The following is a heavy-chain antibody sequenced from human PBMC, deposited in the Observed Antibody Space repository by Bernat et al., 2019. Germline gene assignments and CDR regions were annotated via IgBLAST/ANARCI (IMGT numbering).Heavy chain of an antibody. CDR3: ATPWFGEHWFDP. CDR2: IIPIFGTA. CDR1: GGTFSSYA. J-gene: IGHJ5*02. D-gene: IGHD3-10*01. V-gene: IGHV1-69*06. Sequence: QVQLVQSGAEVKKPGSSVKVSCKASGGTFSSYAISWVRQAPGQGLEWMGGIIPIFGTANYAQKFQGRVTMTEDTSTDTAYMELSSLRSEDTAVYYCATPWFGEHWFDPWGQGTLVTVSS.